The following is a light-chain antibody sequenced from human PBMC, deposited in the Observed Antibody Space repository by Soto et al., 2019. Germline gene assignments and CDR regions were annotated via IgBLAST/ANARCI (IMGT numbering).Light chain of an antibody. CDR1: QSVSSY. J-gene: IGKJ5*01. CDR3: QQRRNWPIP. V-gene: IGKV3-11*01. Sequence: EIVLTQSPATLSLSPGERATLSCRASQSVSSYLAWYQQKPGQAPRLLIYDASNRATGIPARFSGSGSGTDFTLTISSLEPEDFAVYYCQQRRNWPIPFGQGTRLEIK. CDR2: DAS.